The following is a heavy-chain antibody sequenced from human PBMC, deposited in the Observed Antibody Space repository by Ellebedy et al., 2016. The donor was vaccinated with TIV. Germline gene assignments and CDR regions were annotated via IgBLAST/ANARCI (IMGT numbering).Heavy chain of an antibody. CDR1: GFTFRDYY. V-gene: IGHV3-11*01. J-gene: IGHJ5*02. CDR3: ARGPPRRIAAAGYGWFDL. CDR2: ISNSGSII. Sequence: GESLKISCAASGFTFRDYYMIWIRQAPGKGLEWVSYISNSGSIIYYADSVEGRFTISRDNAKKSLDLQMNSLRAEDTAVYYCARGPPRRIAAAGYGWFDLWGQGTLVTVSS. D-gene: IGHD6-13*01.